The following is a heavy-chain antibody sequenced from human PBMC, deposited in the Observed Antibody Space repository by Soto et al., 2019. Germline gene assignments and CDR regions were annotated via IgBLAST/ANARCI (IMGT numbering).Heavy chain of an antibody. CDR1: GLRSDSKA. CDR3: VKDPRYCSSTSCLVS. D-gene: IGHD2-2*01. V-gene: IGHV3-64D*06. Sequence: GVALRLSCSASGLRSDSKAMHWVRLVPGNGLEYVSAISSNGVSTYYADSVKGRFTISRDNSKNTLYLQMSSLRAEDTAVYYCVKDPRYCSSTSCLVSWGQGTLVTVSS. CDR2: ISSNGVST. J-gene: IGHJ5*02.